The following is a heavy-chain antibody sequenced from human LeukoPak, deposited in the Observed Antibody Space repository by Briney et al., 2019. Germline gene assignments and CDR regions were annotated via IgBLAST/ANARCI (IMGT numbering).Heavy chain of an antibody. CDR3: CEGYFEPFDH. V-gene: IGHV4-59*01. CDR2: LSYTGKT. CDR1: GVSLSTSH. Sequence: KPSETLSLTCNVSGVSLSTSHWNWIRQRPGKGLEWIGCLSYTGKTDYNPSLKSRVSISLGSSNNHFSLKLTSVTAADTAVYYCCEGYFEPFDHWGQGILVTVSS. D-gene: IGHD2/OR15-2a*01. J-gene: IGHJ4*02.